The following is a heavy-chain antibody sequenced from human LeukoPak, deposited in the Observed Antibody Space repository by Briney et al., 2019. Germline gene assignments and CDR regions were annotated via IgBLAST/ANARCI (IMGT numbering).Heavy chain of an antibody. V-gene: IGHV3-33*06. J-gene: IGHJ4*02. CDR2: IWYDGSNK. Sequence: GGSLRLSCAASGFTFSSYGMHWVRQAPGKGLEWVAVIWYDGSNKYYADSVKGRFTISRDNSKNTLYLQMNSLRAEDTAVYYCAKASTYYDILTGYYPLYYFDYWGQGTLVTVSS. CDR1: GFTFSSYG. CDR3: AKASTYYDILTGYYPLYYFDY. D-gene: IGHD3-9*01.